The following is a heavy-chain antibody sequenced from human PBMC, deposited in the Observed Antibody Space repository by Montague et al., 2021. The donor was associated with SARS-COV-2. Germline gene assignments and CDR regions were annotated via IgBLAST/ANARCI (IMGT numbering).Heavy chain of an antibody. J-gene: IGHJ3*02. CDR1: GDSVCGDNVS. V-gene: IGHV6-1*01. D-gene: IGHD3-16*01. CDR2: TYYRSRWFD. Sequence: CAISGDSVCGDNVSWNWIRQSPSRGLEWLGRTYYRSRWFDHYEVSMKGRISIKADTSKNQFSLQLDSVTPEDTAVYYCARGGRLGLYTGYAFDIWGQGTLVTVSS. CDR3: ARGGRLGLYTGYAFDI.